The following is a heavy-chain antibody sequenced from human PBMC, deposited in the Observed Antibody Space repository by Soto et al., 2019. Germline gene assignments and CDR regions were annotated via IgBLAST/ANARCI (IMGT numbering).Heavy chain of an antibody. CDR2: IYYSGST. Sequence: SETLSLTCTVSGGSISSSSYYWGWIRQPPGKGLEWIGNIYYSGSTYYNPALKSRVTISVDTSKNQFSLKRSSVTAADTAVYYCASSRDCSGGSCYVPFDYWGQGTLVTVSS. CDR1: GGSISSSSYY. D-gene: IGHD2-15*01. CDR3: ASSRDCSGGSCYVPFDY. V-gene: IGHV4-39*01. J-gene: IGHJ4*02.